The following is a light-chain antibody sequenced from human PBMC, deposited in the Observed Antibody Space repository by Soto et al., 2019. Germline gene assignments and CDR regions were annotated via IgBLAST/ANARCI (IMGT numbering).Light chain of an antibody. J-gene: IGKJ1*01. V-gene: IGKV3-20*01. CDR1: PSISRSD. CDR2: GAS. Sequence: GLSMSPGTVSLSPGASATLSCRASPSISRSDLAWYQHRPGQAPSRLIYGASSRATGIPDRFSGRGSGTDFTLTISRLEPEDFARYYCQQYGYSPFTFGQGTKVDIK. CDR3: QQYGYSPFT.